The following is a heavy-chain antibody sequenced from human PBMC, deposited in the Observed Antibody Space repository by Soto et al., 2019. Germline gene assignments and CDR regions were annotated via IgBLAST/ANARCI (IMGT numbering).Heavy chain of an antibody. CDR2: IDPSDSYT. Sequence: LKISCKGSGYSFTSYWISWVRQMPGKGLEWMGRIDPSDSYTNYSPSFQGHVTISADKSISTAYLQWSSLKASDTAMYYCARHRAAVDGWGYWGQGTLVTVSS. J-gene: IGHJ4*02. CDR3: ARHRAAVDGWGY. D-gene: IGHD6-19*01. CDR1: GYSFTSYW. V-gene: IGHV5-10-1*01.